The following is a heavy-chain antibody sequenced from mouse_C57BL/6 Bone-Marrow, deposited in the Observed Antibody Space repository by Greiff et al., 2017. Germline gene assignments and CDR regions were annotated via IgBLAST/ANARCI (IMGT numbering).Heavy chain of an antibody. J-gene: IGHJ4*01. CDR1: GYTFTSYW. D-gene: IGHD1-1*01. V-gene: IGHV1-55*01. CDR2: IYPGSGST. Sequence: QVQLQQPGAELVKPGASVKMSCKASGYTFTSYWITWVKLRPGQGLEWIGDIYPGSGSTNYNEKFKSKATLTVDTSSSTAYMQLSSLTSEDSAVYYCARDYYYGSSYNYAMDYWGQGTSVTVSS. CDR3: ARDYYYGSSYNYAMDY.